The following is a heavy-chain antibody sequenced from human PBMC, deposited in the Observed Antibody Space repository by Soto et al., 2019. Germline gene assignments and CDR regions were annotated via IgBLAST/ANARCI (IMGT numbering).Heavy chain of an antibody. CDR2: MYYSGAT. D-gene: IGHD5-12*01. V-gene: IGHV4-30-4*01. CDR1: GGSISSDDYY. Sequence: QVQLQESGPGLVKPSQTLSLTCTVSGGSISSDDYYWSWIRQPPGKGLEWIAYMYYSGATYYNPSLKSRVTLSADTSKYQFSLKLSSTTVADTAVYYCARIYSGYDHGEPTGYFDCWGQGTLVTVSS. J-gene: IGHJ4*02. CDR3: ARIYSGYDHGEPTGYFDC.